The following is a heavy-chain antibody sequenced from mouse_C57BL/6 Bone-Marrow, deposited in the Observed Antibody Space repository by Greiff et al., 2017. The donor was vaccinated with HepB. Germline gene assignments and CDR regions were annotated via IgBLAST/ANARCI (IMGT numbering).Heavy chain of an antibody. V-gene: IGHV5-4*01. CDR1: GYTFSSYA. D-gene: IGHD2-4*01. J-gene: IGHJ3*01. Sequence: EVKLLESGGGLVKPGASLKLSCAASGYTFSSYAMSWVRQTPEKRLEWVATISDGGSYTYYPDNVKGRFTISRDNAKNNLYLQMSHLKSEDTALYYCAKDDFAWFAYWGQGTLVTVFA. CDR3: AKDDFAWFAY. CDR2: ISDGGSYT.